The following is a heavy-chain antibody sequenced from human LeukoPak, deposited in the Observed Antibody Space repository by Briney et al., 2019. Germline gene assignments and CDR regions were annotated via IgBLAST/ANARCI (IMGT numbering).Heavy chain of an antibody. CDR2: ISGSGGST. Sequence: PGGSLRLSCAASGFTFSSYAMSWVRQAPGKGLEWVSAISGSGGSTYYADSVKGRFTISRDNSKNTLYLQMNSLRAADTAVYYCAKACFSGSNYYYYGMHVWGQGTTVTVSS. V-gene: IGHV3-23*01. CDR1: GFTFSSYA. J-gene: IGHJ6*02. D-gene: IGHD3-10*01. CDR3: AKACFSGSNYYYYGMHV.